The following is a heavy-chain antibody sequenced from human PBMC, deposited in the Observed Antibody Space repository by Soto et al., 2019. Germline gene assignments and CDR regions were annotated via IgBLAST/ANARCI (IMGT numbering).Heavy chain of an antibody. Sequence: GGSLRLSCAASGFTVSSNYMSWVRQAPGKGLEWVSVIYGGSSTYYADSVKGRFTISRDNSKNTLYLQMNSLRAEDTAVYYCAKDSMDYYYGMDVWGQGTTVTVSS. V-gene: IGHV3-66*02. CDR3: AKDSMDYYYGMDV. CDR2: IYGGSST. CDR1: GFTVSSNY. J-gene: IGHJ6*02.